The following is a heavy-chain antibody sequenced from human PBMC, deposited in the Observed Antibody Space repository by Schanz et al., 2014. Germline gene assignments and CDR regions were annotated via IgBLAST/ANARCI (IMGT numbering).Heavy chain of an antibody. V-gene: IGHV3-NL1*01. D-gene: IGHD6-19*01. Sequence: QVQLVESGGGVVQPGRSLRLSCAASGFNFSSYGMHWVRQAPGKGLEWVSLIDYAGSTNYADSVKGRMTVSRDTSKNALFLQMNNLRAEDTAVYYCASPPISVAGRVADYWGQGILVAVSS. CDR3: ASPPISVAGRVADY. CDR2: IDYAGST. J-gene: IGHJ4*02. CDR1: GFNFSSYG.